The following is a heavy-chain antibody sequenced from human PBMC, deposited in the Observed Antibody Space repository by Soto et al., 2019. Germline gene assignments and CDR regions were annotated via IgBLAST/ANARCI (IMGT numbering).Heavy chain of an antibody. CDR3: ARASDYDSSGYSIDY. CDR1: GGTFSSYA. Sequence: SVKVSCTASGGTFSSYAISWVRQAPGQGLEWMGGIIPIFGTANYAQKFQGRVTITADESTSTAYMELSSLRSEDTAVYYCARASDYDSSGYSIDYWGQGTLVTVSS. D-gene: IGHD3-22*01. CDR2: IIPIFGTA. V-gene: IGHV1-69*13. J-gene: IGHJ4*02.